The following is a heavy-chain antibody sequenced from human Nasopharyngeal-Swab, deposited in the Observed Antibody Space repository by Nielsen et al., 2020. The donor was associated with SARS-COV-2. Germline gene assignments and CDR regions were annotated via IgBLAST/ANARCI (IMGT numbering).Heavy chain of an antibody. J-gene: IGHJ6*03. CDR2: IIPIFGTA. D-gene: IGHD6-19*01. CDR1: GGTFSSYA. CDR3: GIAVAGTYYYYYMDV. V-gene: IGHV1-69*06. Sequence: SVKVSCKASGGTFSSYAISWVRQAPGQGLEWMGGIIPIFGTADYAQKFQGRVTITADKSTSTAYMELSSLRSEDTAVYYCGIAVAGTYYYYYMDVWGKGTTVTVSS.